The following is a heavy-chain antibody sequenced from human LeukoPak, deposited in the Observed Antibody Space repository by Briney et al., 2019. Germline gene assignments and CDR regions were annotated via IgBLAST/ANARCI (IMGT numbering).Heavy chain of an antibody. Sequence: GGSLRLSCAASGFTFSAYAMNWVRQAPGKGLEWISTISGSATSTYYADSVKGRFTISRDNSKNTLYLQMNSLRAEDTAVYYCAKDLRGYSYGQSWGQGALVTVSS. CDR2: ISGSATST. CDR3: AKDLRGYSYGQS. CDR1: GFTFSAYA. D-gene: IGHD5-18*01. J-gene: IGHJ5*02. V-gene: IGHV3-23*01.